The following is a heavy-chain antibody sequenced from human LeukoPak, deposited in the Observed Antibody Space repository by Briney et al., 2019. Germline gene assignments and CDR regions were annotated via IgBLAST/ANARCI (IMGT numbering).Heavy chain of an antibody. CDR2: IRYDGSNK. V-gene: IGHV3-30*02. CDR1: GFTFSSYG. CDR3: AKRVVRSYLPDY. D-gene: IGHD1-26*01. J-gene: IGHJ4*02. Sequence: SGGSLRLSCAASGFTFSSYGMHWVRQAPGKGLEWVAFIRYDGSNKYYADSVKGRFTISRDNSKNTLYLQMNSLRAEDTAVYYCAKRVVRSYLPDYWGQGTLVTVSS.